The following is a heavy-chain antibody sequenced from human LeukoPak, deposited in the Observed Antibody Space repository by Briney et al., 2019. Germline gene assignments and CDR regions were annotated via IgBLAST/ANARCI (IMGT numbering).Heavy chain of an antibody. D-gene: IGHD5-18*01. CDR3: VAATVDTAMTTTLLLSY. CDR2: ISGSGGST. CDR1: GFTFSSYA. Sequence: GGSLRLSCAASGFTFSSYAMSWVRQAPGKGLEWVSAISGSGGSTYYADSVKGRFTISRDNSKNTLYLQMNSLRAEDTAVYYCVAATVDTAMTTTLLLSYWGQGTLVTVSS. J-gene: IGHJ4*02. V-gene: IGHV3-23*01.